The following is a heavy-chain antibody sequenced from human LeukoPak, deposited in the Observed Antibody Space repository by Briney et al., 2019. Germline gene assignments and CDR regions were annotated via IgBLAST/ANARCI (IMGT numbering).Heavy chain of an antibody. D-gene: IGHD3-9*01. CDR2: IRYDGSNK. Sequence: GGSLRLSCAASGFTFSSYGMHWVRQAPGKGLEWVAFIRYDGSNKYYADSVRGRFTISRDNSKNTLYLQMNSLRAEDTAVYYCANPRGYDILTGYRSPFYWGQGTLVTVSS. CDR1: GFTFSSYG. J-gene: IGHJ4*02. V-gene: IGHV3-30*02. CDR3: ANPRGYDILTGYRSPFY.